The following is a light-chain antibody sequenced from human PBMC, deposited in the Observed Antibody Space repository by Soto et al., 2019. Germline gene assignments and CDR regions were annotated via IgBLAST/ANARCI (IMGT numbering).Light chain of an antibody. CDR3: QQYNDWPRT. V-gene: IGKV3-15*01. CDR1: QSISNT. Sequence: EIVMTQSPATLSVSPGERATLSCRASQSISNTLAWFQQKPGQGPRLLIYGASTRATGIPAGFSGSGSGTEFTLTISSLQSEDFAVYFCQQYNDWPRTFGQGTTLEIK. CDR2: GAS. J-gene: IGKJ2*01.